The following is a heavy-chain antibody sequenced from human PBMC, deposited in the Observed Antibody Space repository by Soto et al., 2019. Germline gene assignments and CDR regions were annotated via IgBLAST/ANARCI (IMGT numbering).Heavy chain of an antibody. V-gene: IGHV4-59*08. CDR3: ARHPGYYDILTGYTTYYFDY. Sequence: QVQLQESGPGLVKPSETLSLTCTVSGGSIGTYYWSWIRQPPGKGLEWIGYIYYWGNTDYNPSLKSRVNISLDTPKNQFSLKLSSVTAADTAVYYCARHPGYYDILTGYTTYYFDYWGQGILVTVSS. J-gene: IGHJ4*02. CDR2: IYYWGNT. D-gene: IGHD3-9*01. CDR1: GGSIGTYY.